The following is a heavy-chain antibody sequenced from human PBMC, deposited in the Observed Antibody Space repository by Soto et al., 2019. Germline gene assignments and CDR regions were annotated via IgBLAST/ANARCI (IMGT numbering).Heavy chain of an antibody. D-gene: IGHD3-10*01. CDR1: GGSISSYY. CDR3: ARRYGGAVDY. Sequence: QVQLQESGPGLVKPSETLSLTCTVSGGSISSYYWSWIRQPPGKGLEWIGYIYYSGSTNYNPPLKSRITLSVDTSKNQFSLKLSSVTAADPAVYYCARRYGGAVDYWGQGTLVTVSS. CDR2: IYYSGST. J-gene: IGHJ4*02. V-gene: IGHV4-59*08.